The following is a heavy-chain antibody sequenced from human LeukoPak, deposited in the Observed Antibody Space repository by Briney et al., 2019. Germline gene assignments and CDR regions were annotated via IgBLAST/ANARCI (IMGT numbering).Heavy chain of an antibody. D-gene: IGHD2-21*01. CDR3: ARRVIAVGLDY. J-gene: IGHJ4*02. CDR1: GFTVSSNY. Sequence: GGSLRLSCADFGFTVSSNYMSWVRQAPGKGLEWVSVIYSGGSTYYADSVKGRFTISRENSKNTLYLQMNSLRAEDTAVYYCARRVIAVGLDYWGQGTLVTVSS. CDR2: IYSGGST. V-gene: IGHV3-66*01.